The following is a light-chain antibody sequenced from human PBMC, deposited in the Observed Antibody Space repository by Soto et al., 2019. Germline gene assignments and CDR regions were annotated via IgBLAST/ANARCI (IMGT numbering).Light chain of an antibody. CDR1: QSVSSN. Sequence: EIVMTQSPATLSVSPGERATLSCRASQSVSSNLAWYQQKPGQAPRLLIYGASTRATGIPARFSGSGSGTDFTLTTRRLQSKNFAVYSCQQYNTWRDTFG. J-gene: IGKJ1*01. CDR2: GAS. V-gene: IGKV3-15*01. CDR3: QQYNTWRDT.